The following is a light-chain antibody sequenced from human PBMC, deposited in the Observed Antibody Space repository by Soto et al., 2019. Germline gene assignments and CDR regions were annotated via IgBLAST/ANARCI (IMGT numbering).Light chain of an antibody. Sequence: MTAYSTTLSVSPGERATLSCRASQSVSSNLAWYQQKPGQAPRLLIYGASTRATGIPARFSGSGSGTEFTLTISRLQSEDFAVYYCQQYNNWPLTFGGGTKVDIK. J-gene: IGKJ4*01. V-gene: IGKV3-15*01. CDR1: QSVSSN. CDR3: QQYNNWPLT. CDR2: GAS.